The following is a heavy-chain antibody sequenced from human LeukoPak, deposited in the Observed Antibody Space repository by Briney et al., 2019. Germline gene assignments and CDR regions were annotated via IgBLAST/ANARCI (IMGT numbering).Heavy chain of an antibody. D-gene: IGHD6-19*01. CDR3: ARDDSSGWYFFNY. V-gene: IGHV3-30-3*01. J-gene: IGHJ4*02. CDR1: GFTFNTYA. Sequence: GGSLRLSCAASGFTFNTYAVHWVRQAPGKGLEWVAVVSYEGNTKYYADSVKGRFTISRDSSKNTLYLRMNSLRPEDTALYYCARDDSSGWYFFNYWGQGTLVTVSS. CDR2: VSYEGNTK.